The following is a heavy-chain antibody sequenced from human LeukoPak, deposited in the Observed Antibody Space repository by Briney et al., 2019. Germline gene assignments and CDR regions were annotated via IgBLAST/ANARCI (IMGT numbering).Heavy chain of an antibody. J-gene: IGHJ5*02. CDR3: ARSSGGSGRWGDNWFDP. CDR1: GYSFSGNY. V-gene: IGHV1-2*02. CDR2: INPKTGRT. Sequence: VASVKVSCKASGYSFSGNYIHWVRQAPAQGLEWMGWINPKTGRTNYAEKFQGRVTMTRDTSISTCYMELSRLRSDDVAVYYCARSSGGSGRWGDNWFDPWGQGTLVIVSS. D-gene: IGHD3-10*01.